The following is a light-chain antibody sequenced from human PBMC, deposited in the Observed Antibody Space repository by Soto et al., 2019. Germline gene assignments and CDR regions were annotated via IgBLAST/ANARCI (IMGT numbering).Light chain of an antibody. CDR2: EDS. J-gene: IGLJ3*02. CDR3: SSYTSSSTPWV. V-gene: IGLV2-14*01. CDR1: TSDVDGYNF. Sequence: QSALTQPASVSGSPGQSITISCTGTTSDVDGYNFVSWYQQHPGKAPNLMIYEDSHRPSGVSNRFSGSKSGNTASLTISGLQAEDEAAYYCSSYTSSSTPWVFGGGTQLTVL.